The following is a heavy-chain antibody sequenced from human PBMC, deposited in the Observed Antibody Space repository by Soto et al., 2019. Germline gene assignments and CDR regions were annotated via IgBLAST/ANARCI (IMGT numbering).Heavy chain of an antibody. J-gene: IGHJ5*02. CDR3: ARRMWGNSSSSGSWFDP. CDR1: GGSFSGYY. D-gene: IGHD6-6*01. V-gene: IGHV4-34*01. Sequence: SETLSLTCAVYGGSFSGYYWSWIRQPPGKGLEWIGEINHSGSTNYNPSLKSRVTISVDTSKNQFSLKLSSVTAADTAVYYCARRMWGNSSSSGSWFDPWGQGTLVTAPQ. CDR2: INHSGST.